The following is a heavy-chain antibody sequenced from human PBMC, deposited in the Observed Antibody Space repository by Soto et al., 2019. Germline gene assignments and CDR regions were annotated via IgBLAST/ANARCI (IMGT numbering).Heavy chain of an antibody. Sequence: EVQLVESGGGLVQPGGSLRLSCAASGFTFSSYAMSWVRQAPGKGLEWVSAISGSGGSTYYADSVKGRFTISRDNSKNTLYLQMNSLRAEDTAVYYCAKDLSWDYYYYYGMDVWGQGTTVTVSS. J-gene: IGHJ6*02. D-gene: IGHD1-26*01. CDR1: GFTFSSYA. CDR2: ISGSGGST. V-gene: IGHV3-23*04. CDR3: AKDLSWDYYYYYGMDV.